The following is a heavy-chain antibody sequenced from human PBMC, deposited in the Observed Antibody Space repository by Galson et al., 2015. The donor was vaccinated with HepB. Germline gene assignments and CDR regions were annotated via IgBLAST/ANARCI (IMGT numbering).Heavy chain of an antibody. CDR1: GLIVSNNY. CDR2: IYGGGDT. D-gene: IGHD6-19*01. CDR3: ASSSDPTRNWHFDL. Sequence: SLRLSCAASGLIVSNNYMTWVRQAPGKGLEWVSLIYGGGDTTYADSVRGRFTISRDISKSTLYVQMTSLTTDDTAVDYCASSSDPTRNWHFDLCGRGTLVIVSS. J-gene: IGHJ2*01. V-gene: IGHV3-66*02.